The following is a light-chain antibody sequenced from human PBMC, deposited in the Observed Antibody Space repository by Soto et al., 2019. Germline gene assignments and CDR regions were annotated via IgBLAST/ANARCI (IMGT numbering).Light chain of an antibody. V-gene: IGKV3-11*01. CDR3: QQRSNWPQFT. CDR2: DAL. Sequence: EIVLTQSPATLSLSPWERATLSCRASQSVSSYLAWYQQKPGQAPRLLIYDALNQATGIPARFSGIGSGTDFTLTISSLEPEDFSVYYCQQRSNWPQFTFGPGTKVDIK. J-gene: IGKJ3*01. CDR1: QSVSSY.